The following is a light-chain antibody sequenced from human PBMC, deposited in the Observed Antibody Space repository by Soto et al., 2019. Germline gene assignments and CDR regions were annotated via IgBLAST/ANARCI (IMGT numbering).Light chain of an antibody. V-gene: IGKV3-20*01. CDR2: RVS. J-gene: IGKJ3*01. CDR1: QTITT. CDR3: QLFGMSPT. Sequence: EIVLTQSPGTLSLSPGERATLSCRASQTITTLAWYQRKPGQAPRLLIYRVSIRATGVPDRFSGSGSGTDYTLTISRLEPEDFAVYYCQLFGMSPTFGPGTKVHIK.